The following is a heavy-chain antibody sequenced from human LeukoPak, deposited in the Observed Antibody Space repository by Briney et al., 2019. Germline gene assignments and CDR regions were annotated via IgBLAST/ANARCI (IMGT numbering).Heavy chain of an antibody. D-gene: IGHD3-10*01. CDR1: GYTFTGYY. J-gene: IGHJ5*02. Sequence: ASVKVSCKASGYTFTGYYMHWVRQAPGQGLEWMGWINPNSGGTNYAQKFQGRVTMTRDTSISTAYMELSRLRSDDTAVYYCARTNYYGSGSYPGLNWFDPWGQGTLVTVSS. V-gene: IGHV1-2*02. CDR2: INPNSGGT. CDR3: ARTNYYGSGSYPGLNWFDP.